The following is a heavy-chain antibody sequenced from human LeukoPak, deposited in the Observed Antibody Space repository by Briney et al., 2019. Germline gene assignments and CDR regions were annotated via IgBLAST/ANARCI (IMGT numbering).Heavy chain of an antibody. Sequence: ASVKVSCKASGYTFTGYYMHWVRQAPGQGLEWMGWINPNSGGTNYAQKFQGRVTMTRDTSISTAYMELSGLRSDDTAVYYCARAMDCSGGSCYQSPFDYWGQGTLVTVSS. D-gene: IGHD2-15*01. V-gene: IGHV1-2*02. J-gene: IGHJ4*02. CDR2: INPNSGGT. CDR3: ARAMDCSGGSCYQSPFDY. CDR1: GYTFTGYY.